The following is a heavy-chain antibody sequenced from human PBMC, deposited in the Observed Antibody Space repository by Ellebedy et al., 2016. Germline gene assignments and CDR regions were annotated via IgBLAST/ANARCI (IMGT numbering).Heavy chain of an antibody. Sequence: SETLSLXXAVYGGSFSGYYWSWIRQPPGKGLEWIGEINHSGSTNYNPSLKSRVTISVDTSKNQFSLKLSSVTAADTAVYYCARISGGDYWGQGTLVTVSS. CDR1: GGSFSGYY. D-gene: IGHD2-15*01. CDR2: INHSGST. J-gene: IGHJ4*02. V-gene: IGHV4-34*01. CDR3: ARISGGDY.